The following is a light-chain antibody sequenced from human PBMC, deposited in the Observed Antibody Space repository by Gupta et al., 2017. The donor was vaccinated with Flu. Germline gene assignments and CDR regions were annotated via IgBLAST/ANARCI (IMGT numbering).Light chain of an antibody. CDR1: QSVSSSS. J-gene: IGKJ1*01. CDR3: QDYGSSRT. Sequence: VLTQSPGTLSLSPGERATLSCRASQSVSSSSLAWYQQKPGQAPRLLIYGASNRATGIPDRFSGSGSGTDFTLTISRLEPDDFAVYYCQDYGSSRTFGQGTKVEIK. V-gene: IGKV3-20*01. CDR2: GAS.